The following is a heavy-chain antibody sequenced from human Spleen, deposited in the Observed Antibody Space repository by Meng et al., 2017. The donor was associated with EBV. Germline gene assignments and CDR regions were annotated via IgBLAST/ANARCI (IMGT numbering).Heavy chain of an antibody. J-gene: IGHJ4*02. CDR2: IIPVLGAT. CDR1: GGTLSNFA. D-gene: IGHD2-8*01. V-gene: IGHV1-69*01. Sequence: DLLVPSGDEGKKPGSSWMVSCKASGGTLSNFAITGVRQAPGQGLEWVGGIIPVLGATNFAQNLQGRVTIIADESTSTAYMELSGLTSEDTAVYYCARDNGDTVTTPYFDFWGQGTLVTVSS. CDR3: ARDNGDTVTTPYFDF.